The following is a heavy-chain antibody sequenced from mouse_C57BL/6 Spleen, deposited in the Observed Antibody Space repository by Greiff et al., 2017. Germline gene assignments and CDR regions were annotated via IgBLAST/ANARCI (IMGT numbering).Heavy chain of an antibody. CDR3: ASLYYDYDAFAY. CDR1: GFSLTSYG. CDR2: IWSGGST. V-gene: IGHV2-2*01. J-gene: IGHJ3*01. D-gene: IGHD2-4*01. Sequence: QVQLKESGPGLVQPSQSLSITCTVSGFSLTSYGVHWVRQSPGKGLEWLGVIWSGGSTDYNAAFISRLSISKDNSKSQVFFKMNSLKADATAIYYCASLYYDYDAFAYWGQGTLVTVSA.